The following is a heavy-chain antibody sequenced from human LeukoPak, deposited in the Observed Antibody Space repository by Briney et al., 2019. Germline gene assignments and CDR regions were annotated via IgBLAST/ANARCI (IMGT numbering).Heavy chain of an antibody. V-gene: IGHV3-30*18. CDR3: AKWAGDIVVVPAAINPALDDY. Sequence: GRSLRLSCAASGFTFSSFGMHWVRQAPGKGLEWAAVISYDGSNKYYADSVKGRFTISRDNSKNTLYLQMNSLRAEDTAVYYCAKWAGDIVVVPAAINPALDDYWGQGTLVTVSS. CDR2: ISYDGSNK. CDR1: GFTFSSFG. D-gene: IGHD2-2*02. J-gene: IGHJ4*02.